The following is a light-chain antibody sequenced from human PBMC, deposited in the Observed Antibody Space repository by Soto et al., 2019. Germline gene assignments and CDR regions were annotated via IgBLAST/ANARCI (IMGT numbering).Light chain of an antibody. J-gene: IGLJ2*01. CDR1: SSNIGAGYD. Sequence: QSVLTQPPSVSGAPGQRVTISCTGSSSNIGAGYDVHWYQQLPGTAPKLLIYDNNKRPSGIPDRFSGSKSGTSGTLDITGLQTGDEADYYCATWDYSLTGEVFGGGTKLTVL. CDR2: DNN. V-gene: IGLV1-51*01. CDR3: ATWDYSLTGEV.